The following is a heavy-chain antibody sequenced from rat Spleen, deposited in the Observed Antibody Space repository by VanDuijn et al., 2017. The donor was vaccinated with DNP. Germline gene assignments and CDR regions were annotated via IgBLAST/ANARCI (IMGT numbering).Heavy chain of an antibody. CDR1: GFTFSNYY. J-gene: IGHJ4*01. V-gene: IGHV5-25*01. Sequence: EVQLVESGGGLVQPGRSMKLSCAASGFTFSNYYMAWVRQAPTKGLEWVASISTGGGNTYYRDSVKGRFTISRDNAKSSLSLQMDSLRSEDTATYYCAKHRTIMPYYYAMDAWGQGASVTVSS. CDR3: AKHRTIMPYYYAMDA. D-gene: IGHD1-12*01. CDR2: ISTGGGNT.